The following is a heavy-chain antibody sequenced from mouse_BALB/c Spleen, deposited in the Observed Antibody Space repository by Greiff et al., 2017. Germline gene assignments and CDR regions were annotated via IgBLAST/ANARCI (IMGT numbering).Heavy chain of an antibody. CDR3: ARRYGNYGYYAMDY. CDR1: GFTFSSYA. V-gene: IGHV5-9-4*01. J-gene: IGHJ4*01. CDR2: ISSGGSYT. Sequence: EVQGVESGGGLVKPGGSLKLSCAASGFTFSSYAMSWVRQSPEKRLEWVAEISSGGSYTYYPDTVTGRFTISRDNAKNTLYLEMSSLRSEDTAMYYCARRYGNYGYYAMDYWGQGTSVTVSS. D-gene: IGHD2-1*01.